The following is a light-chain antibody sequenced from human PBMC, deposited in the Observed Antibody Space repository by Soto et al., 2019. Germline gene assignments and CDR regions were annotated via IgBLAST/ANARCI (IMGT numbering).Light chain of an antibody. CDR1: SSDVGNYNL. J-gene: IGLJ1*01. V-gene: IGLV2-23*01. CDR2: EGT. CDR3: CSYAGSGTPNYV. Sequence: QSALTQPASVSGSPGQSITISCTGTSSDVGNYNLVSWYRQHPGQAPKLLIYEGTKRPSGISDRFSGSKSGNMASLTISGLQAEDEPDYYCCSYAGSGTPNYVFGTGTKLTVL.